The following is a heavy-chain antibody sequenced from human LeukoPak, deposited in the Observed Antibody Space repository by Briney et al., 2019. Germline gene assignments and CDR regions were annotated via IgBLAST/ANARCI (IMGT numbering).Heavy chain of an antibody. CDR1: GGSISDYY. V-gene: IGHV4-59*12. Sequence: SETLSLTCTVSGGSISDYYWTWIRQPPEKGLEWIGYIHSIGGTNYNPSLKSRVTISVDTSKNQFSLKLSSVTAADTAVYYCARGRIAAAVNNWFDPWGQGTLVTVSS. J-gene: IGHJ5*02. D-gene: IGHD6-13*01. CDR3: ARGRIAAAVNNWFDP. CDR2: IHSIGGT.